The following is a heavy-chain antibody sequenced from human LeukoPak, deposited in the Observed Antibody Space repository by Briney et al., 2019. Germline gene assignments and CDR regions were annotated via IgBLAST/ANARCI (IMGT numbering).Heavy chain of an antibody. CDR1: GFTFSSYA. Sequence: GGSLRLSCAASGFTFSSYAMSWVRQAPGKGLEWVSAISGSGGSTYYADSVKGRFTISRDNSKNTLYLQMNSLRAEDTAVYYCAKVLLAQSNGLLNILWWLHWGQGTLVTVSS. D-gene: IGHD3-10*01. CDR3: AKVLLAQSNGLLNILWWLH. J-gene: IGHJ4*02. V-gene: IGHV3-23*01. CDR2: ISGSGGST.